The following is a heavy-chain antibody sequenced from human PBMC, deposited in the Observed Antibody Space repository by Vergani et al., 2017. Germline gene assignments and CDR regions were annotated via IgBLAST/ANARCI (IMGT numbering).Heavy chain of an antibody. CDR2: IDHTGRP. CDR1: GGSFTSYH. D-gene: IGHD4-11*01. V-gene: IGHV4-34*01. J-gene: IGHJ6*03. CDR3: ARVNTETNGHLYYYYSMDA. Sequence: QVQLQQWGGGLLKPSETLTLTCVVNGGSFTSYHWTWIRQSPGEGLEWVGDIDHTGRPDYNPSLKSRLTMSVDKSRNQFSLPLNSVTATDTAIYFCARVNTETNGHLYYYYSMDAWGQGTAVTVS.